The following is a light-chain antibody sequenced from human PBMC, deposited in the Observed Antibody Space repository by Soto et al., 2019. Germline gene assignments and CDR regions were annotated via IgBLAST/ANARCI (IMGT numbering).Light chain of an antibody. CDR1: QSVNSW. CDR2: DGS. V-gene: IGKV1-5*03. CDR3: QQYKTYSRT. J-gene: IGKJ1*01. Sequence: DIQMTQSPSTLSASVGDRVTISCRASQSVNSWLAWYQQKPGEAPKLLIYDGSTLTRGVPSRFSGSGSGTEFTLTISSLQPGDFATFYCQQYKTYSRTFGQGPKVEVK.